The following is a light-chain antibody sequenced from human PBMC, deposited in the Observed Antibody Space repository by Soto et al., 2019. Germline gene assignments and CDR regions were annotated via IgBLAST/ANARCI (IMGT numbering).Light chain of an antibody. J-gene: IGLJ1*01. Sequence: QSVLTQPPSESGAPGQRVTISCTGSSSNIGAGYDVHWYQQLPGTAPKLLIYGNSNRPSGVPDRFSGSKSGTSASLAITGLQAEDEADYYCQSYDSSLSGSNYVFGTGTKLTVL. CDR2: GNS. V-gene: IGLV1-40*01. CDR3: QSYDSSLSGSNYV. CDR1: SSNIGAGYD.